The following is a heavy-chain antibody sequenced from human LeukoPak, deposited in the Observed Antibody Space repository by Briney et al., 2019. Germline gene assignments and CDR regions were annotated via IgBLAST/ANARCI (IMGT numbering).Heavy chain of an antibody. CDR3: ARHQIALWLPFDY. CDR1: GGSFSSSTYY. CDR2: IYYIENT. Sequence: SETLSFTCTVSGGSFSSSTYYWGWIRQPPGKGLEWIGSIYYIENTYYNPSLKSRVTISVDTSKNQFSLKLSSVTAADTTVYYCARHQIALWLPFDYWGQGTLVTVSS. J-gene: IGHJ4*02. D-gene: IGHD5-18*01. V-gene: IGHV4-39*01.